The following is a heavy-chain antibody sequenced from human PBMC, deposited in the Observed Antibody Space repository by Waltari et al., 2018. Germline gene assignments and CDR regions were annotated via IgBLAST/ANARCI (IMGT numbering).Heavy chain of an antibody. CDR2: IYTSGST. J-gene: IGHJ6*02. D-gene: IGHD6-13*01. CDR1: GGSISSGSYY. Sequence: QVQLQESGPGLVKPSQTLSLTCTVSGGSISSGSYYWSWIRQPAGKGLEWIGRIYTSGSTNDSPSLNSRVTRSVDPSKNQFSLKRSSVTAADTAVYYCARASSDSSSWPYYYYGMDVWGQGTTVTVSS. V-gene: IGHV4-61*02. CDR3: ARASSDSSSWPYYYYGMDV.